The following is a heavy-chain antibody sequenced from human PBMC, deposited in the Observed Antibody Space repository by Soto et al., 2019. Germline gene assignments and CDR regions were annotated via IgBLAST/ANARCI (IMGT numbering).Heavy chain of an antibody. CDR1: GFTFSRFG. J-gene: IGHJ4*02. CDR2: LSGGGNTT. V-gene: IGHV3-23*01. CDR3: GKDITYDSSAYDS. D-gene: IGHD3-22*01. Sequence: EVQLLESGGGLVQPGGSLRLSCAASGFTFSRFGMRWVRQAPGKGLEWVSGLSGGGNTTYYSEAVKGRFTISRDSAKNTLYLKMNSLRTEDTAVYYCGKDITYDSSAYDSWGQGILFTVSS.